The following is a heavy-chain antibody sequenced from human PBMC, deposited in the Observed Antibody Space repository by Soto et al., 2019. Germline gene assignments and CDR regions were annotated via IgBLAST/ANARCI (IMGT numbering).Heavy chain of an antibody. V-gene: IGHV4-31*03. CDR1: GGPISSGGYY. Sequence: QVQLQASGPGLVKPSQTLSLTCTVSGGPISSGGYYWSWSLQHPGKGLDWIGYIYYSGSTYYNPPLQSRVTISVDTSKNQFSLKLSSVTAADTAVYYCAASCVGCGGFNYYGMDVWGQGTTVTVSS. CDR2: IYYSGST. J-gene: IGHJ6*02. D-gene: IGHD2-21*01. CDR3: AASCVGCGGFNYYGMDV.